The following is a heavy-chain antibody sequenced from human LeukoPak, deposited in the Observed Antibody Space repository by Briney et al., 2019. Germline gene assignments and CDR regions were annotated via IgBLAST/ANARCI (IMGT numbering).Heavy chain of an antibody. V-gene: IGHV3-30*02. CDR3: ARGWRFGELLSPFDY. CDR2: IRYDGNNK. Sequence: PGGSLRLSCAASGFTFSSYGMHWVRQAPGKGLEWVAFIRYDGNNKYYADSVKGRFTISRDNSKNTLYLQMNSLRAEDTAVYYCARGWRFGELLSPFDYWGQGTLVTVSS. CDR1: GFTFSSYG. J-gene: IGHJ4*02. D-gene: IGHD3-10*01.